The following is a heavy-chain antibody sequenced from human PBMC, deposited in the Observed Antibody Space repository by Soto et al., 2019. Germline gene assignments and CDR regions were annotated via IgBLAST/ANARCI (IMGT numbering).Heavy chain of an antibody. CDR1: GFTFSNYA. Sequence: GGSLRLSCAASGFTFSNYAMTWVRQAPGKGLEWVSAIGDSGRSTYYADSVKGRFTISRDNSKNTLYLQINSLRAEDTALYYCAKGEMNTCFDPWGQETLVTVSS. CDR2: IGDSGRST. CDR3: AKGEMNTCFDP. J-gene: IGHJ5*02. D-gene: IGHD1-26*01. V-gene: IGHV3-23*01.